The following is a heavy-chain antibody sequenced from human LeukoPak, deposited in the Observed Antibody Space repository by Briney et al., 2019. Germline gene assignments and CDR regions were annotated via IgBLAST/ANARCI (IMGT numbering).Heavy chain of an antibody. CDR1: GFTFSSFG. V-gene: IGHV3-21*01. CDR2: ISGSSSYI. Sequence: GGSLRLSCAASGFTFSSFGMNWVRQAPGKGLEWVSCISGSSSYIYYSDSVKGRFTISRDNAKNSLYLQMNSLRAEDTAVYYCVRANGAVAGTFWFDPWGQGALVTVSS. D-gene: IGHD6-19*01. CDR3: VRANGAVAGTFWFDP. J-gene: IGHJ5*02.